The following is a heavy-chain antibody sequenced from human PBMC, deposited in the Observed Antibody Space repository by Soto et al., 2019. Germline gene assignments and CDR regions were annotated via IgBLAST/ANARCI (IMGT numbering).Heavy chain of an antibody. J-gene: IGHJ3*02. CDR3: AGYGSGSYYASRAFDI. CDR1: GNSFTSYC. D-gene: IGHD3-10*01. CDR2: IHLGDSNT. Sequence: GEALKISCTGFGNSFTSYCIGWLRPMPVEPLGPMGVIHLGDSNTRYSPTFQGQVTISADRSISTAYLKWSSLNASETAMYYCAGYGSGSYYASRAFDIWGRGTMVTLSS. V-gene: IGHV5-51*01.